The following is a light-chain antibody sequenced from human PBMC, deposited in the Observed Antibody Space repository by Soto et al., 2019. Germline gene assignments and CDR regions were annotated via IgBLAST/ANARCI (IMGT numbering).Light chain of an antibody. J-gene: IGKJ1*01. Sequence: IEVTQSPSSLAASLRDRVTITVRASQTIGTYVNWYRQKSGAAPELLIYDASTLQSGVPSRFRGGASGTDFTLTISSLQLDDFATYYCQQSYNTPLTFGQGTMVDI. CDR3: QQSYNTPLT. V-gene: IGKV1-39*01. CDR1: QTIGTY. CDR2: DAS.